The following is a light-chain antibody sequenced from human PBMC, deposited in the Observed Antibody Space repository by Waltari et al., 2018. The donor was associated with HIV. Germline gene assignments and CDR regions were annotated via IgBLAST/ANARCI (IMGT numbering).Light chain of an antibody. CDR1: RSNIGAGYD. J-gene: IGLJ2*01. V-gene: IGLV1-40*01. Sequence: QSVLTQPPSVSGAPGQRVTISCTGNRSNIGAGYDVHWYQQLPGKAPKLLISDNTNRPSGVPDRFSGSKSGTSASLAITGLRAEDEADYYCQSYPASLTVSLIFGGGTRLTVL. CDR2: DNT. CDR3: QSYPASLTVSLI.